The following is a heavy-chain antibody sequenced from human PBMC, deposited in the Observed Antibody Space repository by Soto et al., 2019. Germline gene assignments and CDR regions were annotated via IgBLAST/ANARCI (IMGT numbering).Heavy chain of an antibody. CDR3: ARGGYYYYYGMDV. CDR2: IYYSGST. V-gene: IGHV4-31*03. Sequence: QVQLQESGPGLVKPSQTLSLTCTVSGGSISSGGYYWSWIRQHPGKGLEWIGYIYYSGSTYYNPSLTSRASVSVDTSKNQFSLKLSSVTAADTAVYYCARGGYYYYYGMDVWGQGTTVTVSS. J-gene: IGHJ6*02. CDR1: GGSISSGGYY. D-gene: IGHD3-10*01.